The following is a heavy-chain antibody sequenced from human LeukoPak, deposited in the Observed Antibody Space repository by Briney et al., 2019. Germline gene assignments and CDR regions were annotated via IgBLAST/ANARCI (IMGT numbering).Heavy chain of an antibody. D-gene: IGHD5-24*01. CDR1: GYTFTSYD. CDR3: ARIRDGYNDAYDI. Sequence: ASVKVSCKASGYTFTSYDINWVRQATGQRLEWMGLINPGGDNTKYAQNFQGRVTMTSDTSARTVYMELSSLSSEDTAIYYCARIRDGYNDAYDIWGQGTVVTVPS. CDR2: INPGGDNT. V-gene: IGHV1-46*01. J-gene: IGHJ3*02.